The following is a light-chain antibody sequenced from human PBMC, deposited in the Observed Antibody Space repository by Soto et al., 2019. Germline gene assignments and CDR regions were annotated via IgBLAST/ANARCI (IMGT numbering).Light chain of an antibody. J-gene: IGKJ1*01. Sequence: TVMTQSPAILSASPGERVTLSCGASESVNTNLAWYQQKPGQGPRLLVYGASTRATGIPARFRCSGSGTEFALTISSLQSEDFAVYHCQQYNNWPPAFGQGTQVEMK. CDR3: QQYNNWPPA. CDR1: ESVNTN. CDR2: GAS. V-gene: IGKV3-15*01.